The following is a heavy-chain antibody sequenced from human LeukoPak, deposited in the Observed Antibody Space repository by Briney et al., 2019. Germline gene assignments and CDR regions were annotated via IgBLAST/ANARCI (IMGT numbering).Heavy chain of an antibody. CDR3: ARVRGYGDYISHFDY. D-gene: IGHD4-17*01. V-gene: IGHV4-30-2*01. J-gene: IGHJ4*02. CDR2: IYHSGST. CDR1: GGSISRGGYS. Sequence: PSQTLSLTCAVSGGSISRGGYSWSWIRQPPGKGLEWIGYIYHSGSTYYNPSLKSRVTISVDRSKNQFSLKLSSVTAADTAVYYCARVRGYGDYISHFDYWGQGTLVTVSS.